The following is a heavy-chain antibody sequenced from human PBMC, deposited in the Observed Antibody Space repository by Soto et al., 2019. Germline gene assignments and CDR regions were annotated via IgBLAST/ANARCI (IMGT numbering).Heavy chain of an antibody. CDR3: ASGYSYLGVDY. Sequence: QVQLVESGGGVVQPGRSLRLSCAASGFTFSSYAMHWVRQAPGKGLEWVAVISYDGSNKYYADSVKGRFTISRDNSKNTLYLQMNSLRADDTAVYYCASGYSYLGVDYWGQGTLVTVCS. CDR1: GFTFSSYA. CDR2: ISYDGSNK. V-gene: IGHV3-30-3*01. J-gene: IGHJ4*02. D-gene: IGHD5-18*01.